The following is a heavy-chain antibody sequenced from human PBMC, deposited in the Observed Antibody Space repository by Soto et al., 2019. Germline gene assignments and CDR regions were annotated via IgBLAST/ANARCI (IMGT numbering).Heavy chain of an antibody. D-gene: IGHD2-8*01. CDR3: AHKEPRMNHFDY. CDR1: GFSLSTSGMG. Sequence: QITLTESGPTLVKPTQTLTLTCTFSGFSLSTSGMGVGWIRQPPGKALEWLAVIYWNDDKRYSTSLKSRITITNDTSKTHVVLTMTKIVPVDTATYYCAHKEPRMNHFDYWGQGTPVTVSS. V-gene: IGHV2-5*01. CDR2: IYWNDDK. J-gene: IGHJ4*02.